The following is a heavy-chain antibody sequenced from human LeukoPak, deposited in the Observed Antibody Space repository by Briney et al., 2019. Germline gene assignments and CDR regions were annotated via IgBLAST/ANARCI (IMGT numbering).Heavy chain of an antibody. CDR2: IYYSGST. J-gene: IGHJ4*02. CDR1: GGSISSSSYY. D-gene: IGHD1-1*01. Sequence: SETLSLTCTVSGGSISSSSYYWGWIRQPPGKGLEWIGSIYYSGSTYYNPSLKSRVTISVDTSKNQFSLKLSSVTAADTAVYYCARDQLGTWGDFDYWGQGTLVTVSS. CDR3: ARDQLGTWGDFDY. V-gene: IGHV4-39*07.